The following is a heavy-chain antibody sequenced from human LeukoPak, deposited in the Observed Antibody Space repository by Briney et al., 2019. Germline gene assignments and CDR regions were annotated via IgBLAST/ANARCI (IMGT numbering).Heavy chain of an antibody. CDR2: ISSSGSTI. Sequence: GSLRLSCAASGFTFSDYYMSWIRQAPGKGLEWVSYISSSGSTIYYADSVKGRFTISRDNAKNSLYLQMNSLRAEDTAVYYCASTFDDYGDYAVTYWGQGTLVTVSS. J-gene: IGHJ4*02. CDR1: GFTFSDYY. CDR3: ASTFDDYGDYAVTY. V-gene: IGHV3-11*01. D-gene: IGHD4-17*01.